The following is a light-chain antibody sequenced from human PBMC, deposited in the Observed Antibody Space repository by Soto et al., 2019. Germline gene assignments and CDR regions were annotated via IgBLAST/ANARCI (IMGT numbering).Light chain of an antibody. CDR3: QQYGTSPRA. CDR1: QSLDSF. J-gene: IGKJ5*01. V-gene: IGKV3-20*01. CDR2: GAS. Sequence: EIVLTQYPATLSLSPGESATLSCRASQSLDSFLAWYQQKLGRAPRLLISGASRRATGIPDRFCGSGSGTDFTLTITSLEPEDFAVYYCQQYGTSPRAFGQGTRLEI.